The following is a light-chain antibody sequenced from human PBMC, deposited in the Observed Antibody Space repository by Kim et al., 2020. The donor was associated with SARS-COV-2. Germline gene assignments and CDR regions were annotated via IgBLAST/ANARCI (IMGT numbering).Light chain of an antibody. CDR1: KLGDKY. CDR2: QDS. J-gene: IGLJ2*01. CDR3: QAWDSSTVV. Sequence: SYELTQPPSVSVSPGQTASITCSGDKLGDKYACWYQQKPGQSPVLVIYQDSKRPSGIPERVSSSNSGNTATLTISGTQAMDEADYYCQAWDSSTVVFGGGTQLTV. V-gene: IGLV3-1*01.